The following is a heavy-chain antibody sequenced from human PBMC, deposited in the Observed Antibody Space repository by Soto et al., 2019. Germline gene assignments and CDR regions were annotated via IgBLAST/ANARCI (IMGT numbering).Heavy chain of an antibody. J-gene: IGHJ4*02. CDR2: INPSGGST. V-gene: IGHV1-46*01. Sequence: QVQLVQSGAEVKKPGASVKVSCKASGYTFTSYYMHWVRQAPGQGLEWMGIINPSGGSTSYEQKFQGRVTMTRDTSTSTVYMELSSLRAEDTALYYCARWTKWELLGYFDYWGQGTLVTVSS. D-gene: IGHD1-26*01. CDR3: ARWTKWELLGYFDY. CDR1: GYTFTSYY.